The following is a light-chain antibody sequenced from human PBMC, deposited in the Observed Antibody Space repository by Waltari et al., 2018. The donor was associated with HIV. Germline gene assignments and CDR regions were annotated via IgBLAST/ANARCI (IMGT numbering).Light chain of an antibody. V-gene: IGKV1-9*01. J-gene: IGKJ4*01. CDR1: QDISRD. CDR2: AAS. Sequence: DIQLTQSPSFLSASVGDRVPITCRASQDISRDLAWYQQKPGKAPELLISAASNLQSGVPIRFSGSGSETEFTLTINSLQPEDSATYSCQQLNTYPLTFGGGTRVDIK. CDR3: QQLNTYPLT.